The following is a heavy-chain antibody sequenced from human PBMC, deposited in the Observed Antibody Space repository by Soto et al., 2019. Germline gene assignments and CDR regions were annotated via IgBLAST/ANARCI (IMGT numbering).Heavy chain of an antibody. CDR2: INAGNGNT. D-gene: IGHD5-18*01. CDR1: GYTFTSYA. J-gene: IGHJ4*02. Sequence: ASVKVSCKASGYTFTSYAMHWVRQAPGQRLEWMGWINAGNGNTKYSQKFQGRVTITRDTSASTAYMELSSLRSEDTAVYYCARGWRGYSYGYSPFDYWGQGTLVTAPQ. V-gene: IGHV1-3*01. CDR3: ARGWRGYSYGYSPFDY.